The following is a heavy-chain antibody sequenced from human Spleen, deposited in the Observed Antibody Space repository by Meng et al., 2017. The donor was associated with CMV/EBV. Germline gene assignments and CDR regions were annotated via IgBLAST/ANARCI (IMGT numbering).Heavy chain of an antibody. V-gene: IGHV4-30-4*08. CDR2: IYYSGST. Sequence: SETLSLTCTVSGGSISSGDYYWSWIRQPPGKGLEWIGYIYYSGSTYYNPSLKSRVTISVDTSKNQFSLKLSSVTAADTAVYYCASRPYDFWSGYYIGFDPWGQGTLVTVSS. CDR1: GGSISSGDYY. D-gene: IGHD3-3*01. J-gene: IGHJ5*02. CDR3: ASRPYDFWSGYYIGFDP.